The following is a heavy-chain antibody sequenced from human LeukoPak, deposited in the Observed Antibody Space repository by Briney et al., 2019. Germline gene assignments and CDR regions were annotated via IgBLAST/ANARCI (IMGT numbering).Heavy chain of an antibody. D-gene: IGHD3-22*01. CDR1: GYTFTSYG. J-gene: IGHJ4*02. Sequence: ASVKVSCKASGYTFTSYGISWVRQASGQGLELMGWISAYNGNTNYAQKVQGRVTMTTDTSTSTAYMELRSLRSDDTAVYYCAGGGTYYYDSSGYYKALDYWGQGTLVTVSS. V-gene: IGHV1-18*01. CDR2: ISAYNGNT. CDR3: AGGGTYYYDSSGYYKALDY.